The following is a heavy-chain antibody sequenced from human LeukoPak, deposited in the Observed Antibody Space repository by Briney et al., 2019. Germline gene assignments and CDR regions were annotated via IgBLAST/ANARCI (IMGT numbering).Heavy chain of an antibody. J-gene: IGHJ5*02. D-gene: IGHD3-3*01. V-gene: IGHV3-30-3*01. Sequence: GGSLRLSCAASGFTFSSYAMHWVRQAPGKGLEWVAVISYDGSNKYYADSVKGRFTISRDNSKNTLYLQMNSLRAEDTAVYYCARDGIGFYDFWSGYYPSNWFDPWGQGTLVTVSS. CDR2: ISYDGSNK. CDR1: GFTFSSYA. CDR3: ARDGIGFYDFWSGYYPSNWFDP.